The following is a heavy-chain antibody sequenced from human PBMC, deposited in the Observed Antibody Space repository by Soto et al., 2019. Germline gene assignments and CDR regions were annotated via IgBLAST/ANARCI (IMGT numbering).Heavy chain of an antibody. D-gene: IGHD6-13*01. CDR1: GFSFTNYW. CDR3: ARIESIARNWFDP. CDR2: IDPVDSYA. J-gene: IGHJ5*02. Sequence: XESLKISGKGSGFSFTNYWISWVRQIPGKGLEWMGNIDPVDSYANYSPSFQGHVTFSVDTSISTAYLQWSSLKASDTAMYFCARIESIARNWFDPWGQGTLVTVSS. V-gene: IGHV5-10-1*01.